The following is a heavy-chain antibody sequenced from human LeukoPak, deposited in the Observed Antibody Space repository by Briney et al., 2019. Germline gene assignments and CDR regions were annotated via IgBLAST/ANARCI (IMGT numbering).Heavy chain of an antibody. D-gene: IGHD6-19*01. Sequence: SETLSLTCTVSGGSISSYYWSWIRQPPGKGLEWIGYIYYSGSTNYNPSLKSRVTISVDTSKNQFSLKLSSVTAADTAVYYCARWTNDEKNSSGWSYWGQGTLVTVSS. J-gene: IGHJ4*02. CDR1: GGSISSYY. V-gene: IGHV4-59*01. CDR2: IYYSGST. CDR3: ARWTNDEKNSSGWSY.